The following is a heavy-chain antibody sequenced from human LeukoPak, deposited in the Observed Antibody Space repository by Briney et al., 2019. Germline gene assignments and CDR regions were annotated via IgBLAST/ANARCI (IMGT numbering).Heavy chain of an antibody. Sequence: PSETLSLTCAVYGGSFSGYYWSWIRQPPGKGLEWIGEINHSGSTNYNPYLKSRVTISVDTSKNQFSLKLSSVTAADTAVYYCARGWLAARPRSSRIYGMDVWGQGTTVTVSS. CDR1: GGSFSGYY. V-gene: IGHV4-34*01. J-gene: IGHJ6*02. CDR3: ARGWLAARPRSSRIYGMDV. D-gene: IGHD6-6*01. CDR2: INHSGST.